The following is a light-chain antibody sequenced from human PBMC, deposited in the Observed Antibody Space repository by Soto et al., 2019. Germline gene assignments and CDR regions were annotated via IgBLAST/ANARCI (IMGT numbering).Light chain of an antibody. J-gene: IGKJ1*01. CDR2: DAS. Sequence: DIQMTQSPSTLSASIGDRVTITCRASESIRTWLAWYQHKPGKAPKFLIYDASSLESGVPSRFSGSGSGTEFTLTISNLQPDGFATYFCQQYNSYSPWTFGQGTTVDIK. CDR1: ESIRTW. CDR3: QQYNSYSPWT. V-gene: IGKV1-5*01.